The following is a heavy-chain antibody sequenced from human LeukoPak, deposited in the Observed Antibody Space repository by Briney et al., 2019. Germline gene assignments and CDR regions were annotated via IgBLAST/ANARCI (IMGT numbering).Heavy chain of an antibody. J-gene: IGHJ6*02. Sequence: GGXLRLSCAASGFTVSSNYMXWVRQAPGXXLXXXXXXXSGGSTYYADSVKGXFTXSRDNSKNTLYLQMNSLRAEDTAVYYCARDPSTVLGYYYGMDVWGQGTTVTVSS. V-gene: IGHV3-66*01. D-gene: IGHD4-17*01. CDR3: ARDPSTVLGYYYGMDV. CDR1: GFTVSSNY. CDR2: XXSGGST.